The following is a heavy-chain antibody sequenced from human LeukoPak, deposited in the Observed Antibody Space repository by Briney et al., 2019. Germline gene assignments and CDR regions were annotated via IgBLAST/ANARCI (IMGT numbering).Heavy chain of an antibody. V-gene: IGHV3-7*01. Sequence: GGSLRLSCAASGFTFSSYSMSWVRQAPGKGLEWVANINQGGSVKYYVDSVKGRFTISRDDAKSSLYVQMNSLRDEDTAVYYCARAGYSGWNREYWGQGTLVTVSS. CDR2: INQGGSVK. D-gene: IGHD5-12*01. J-gene: IGHJ4*02. CDR1: GFTFSSYS. CDR3: ARAGYSGWNREY.